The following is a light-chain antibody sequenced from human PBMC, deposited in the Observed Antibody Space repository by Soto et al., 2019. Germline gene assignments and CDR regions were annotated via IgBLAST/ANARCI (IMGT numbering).Light chain of an antibody. V-gene: IGKV3-15*01. CDR1: QKINYK. CDR3: QQSKDLYT. Sequence: EIVMTQSPATLSVSPGERVTLSCRASQKINYKLAWYQQRPGQAPRLLIQDASARATGTPVRFSGSGSETEFTLTISSLQSEDFGVYYCQQSKDLYTFGQGTKLEI. CDR2: DAS. J-gene: IGKJ2*01.